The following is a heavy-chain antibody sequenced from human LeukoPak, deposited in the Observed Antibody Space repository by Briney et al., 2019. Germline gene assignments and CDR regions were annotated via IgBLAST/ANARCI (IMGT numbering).Heavy chain of an antibody. CDR3: ARGSVLGYYFES. CDR1: GFTSSNHG. CDR2: IPDGGSRR. D-gene: IGHD3-10*02. Sequence: GGSLRLSCVTSGFTSSNHGMNWVRQAPGKGLEWVAFIPDGGSRRYYADSVKGRFTVSRDNAKNSLYLQMNSLRVEDTALYYCARGSVLGYYFESWGPGTLVTVSP. J-gene: IGHJ4*02. V-gene: IGHV3-48*03.